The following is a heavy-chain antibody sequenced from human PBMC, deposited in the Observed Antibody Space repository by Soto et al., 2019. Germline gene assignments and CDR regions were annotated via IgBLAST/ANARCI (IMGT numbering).Heavy chain of an antibody. CDR3: ARDGSHYYDSSGYYPFDY. CDR2: INAGNGNT. Sequence: ASVKVSCKASGYTFTSYAMHWVRQAPGQRLEWMGWINAGNGNTKYSQKFQGRVTITRDTSASTAYMELSSLRSEDTAVYYCARDGSHYYDSSGYYPFDYWGQGTLVTVSS. V-gene: IGHV1-3*01. CDR1: GYTFTSYA. D-gene: IGHD3-22*01. J-gene: IGHJ4*02.